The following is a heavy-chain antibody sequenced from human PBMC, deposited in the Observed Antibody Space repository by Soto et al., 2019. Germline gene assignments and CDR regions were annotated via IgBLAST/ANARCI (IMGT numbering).Heavy chain of an antibody. Sequence: LRLSCAASGFTFDDYAMHWVRQAPGKGLEWVSGISWNSGSIGYADSVKGRFTISRDNAKNSLYLQMNSLRAEDTALYYCAKDKEQQLVPLYYFDYWGQGTLVTVSS. CDR3: AKDKEQQLVPLYYFDY. D-gene: IGHD6-13*01. V-gene: IGHV3-9*01. CDR2: ISWNSGSI. CDR1: GFTFDDYA. J-gene: IGHJ4*02.